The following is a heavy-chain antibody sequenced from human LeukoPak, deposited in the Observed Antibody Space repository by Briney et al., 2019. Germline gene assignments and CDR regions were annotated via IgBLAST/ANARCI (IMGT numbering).Heavy chain of an antibody. CDR3: ARVGDGLNDAFDI. J-gene: IGHJ3*02. CDR1: GYTFTGYF. V-gene: IGHV1-2*06. D-gene: IGHD5-24*01. CDR2: INPNNGGT. Sequence: ASVKISCKASGYTFTGYFMNWVRQAPGQGLEWMGRINPNNGGTNYAQSFQVRVTMTRDTSISTAYMELSSLRSEDTAVYYCARVGDGLNDAFDIWGQGTMVTVSS.